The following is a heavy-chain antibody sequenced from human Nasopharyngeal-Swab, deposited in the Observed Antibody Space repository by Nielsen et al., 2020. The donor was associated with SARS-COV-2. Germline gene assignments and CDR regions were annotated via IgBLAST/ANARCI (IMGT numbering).Heavy chain of an antibody. Sequence: WVRQAPGQGLEWMGLINPSGGSTSYAQKFQGRVTMTRDTSTSTVYMELSSLRSEDTAVYYCARDLDSSGYYPNWFDLWGQGTLVTVSS. D-gene: IGHD3-22*01. CDR3: ARDLDSSGYYPNWFDL. CDR2: INPSGGST. J-gene: IGHJ5*02. V-gene: IGHV1-46*01.